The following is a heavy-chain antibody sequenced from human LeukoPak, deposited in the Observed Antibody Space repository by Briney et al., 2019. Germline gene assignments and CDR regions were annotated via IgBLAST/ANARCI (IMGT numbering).Heavy chain of an antibody. D-gene: IGHD3-10*01. V-gene: IGHV3-23*01. CDR2: ISGSGGST. CDR1: GFTFSSHA. CDR3: AKVTIARFGELCFDY. J-gene: IGHJ4*02. Sequence: GGSLRLSCAAFGFTFSSHAMSWVRQAPGKGLEWVSAISGSGGSTYYADSVKGRFTISRDNSKNTLYLQMNSLRAEDTAVYYCAKVTIARFGELCFDYWGQGTLVTVSS.